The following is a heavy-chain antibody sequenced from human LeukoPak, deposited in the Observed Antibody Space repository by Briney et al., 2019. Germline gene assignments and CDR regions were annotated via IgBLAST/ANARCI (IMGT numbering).Heavy chain of an antibody. CDR3: ARDVENYDFWSGIDY. J-gene: IGHJ4*02. CDR2: INPGGGST. D-gene: IGHD3-3*01. CDR1: GYTFTSYY. V-gene: IGHV1-46*01. Sequence: ASVKVSCKASGYTFTSYYMHWVRQAPGQGLEWMGIINPGGGSTSYAQKFQGRVTMTRGTSTSTVYMELSSLRSEDTAVYYCARDVENYDFWSGIDYWGQGTLVTVSS.